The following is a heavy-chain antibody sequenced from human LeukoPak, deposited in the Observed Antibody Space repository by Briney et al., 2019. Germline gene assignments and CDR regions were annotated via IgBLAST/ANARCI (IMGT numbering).Heavy chain of an antibody. J-gene: IGHJ4*02. CDR1: GFTFRSNA. V-gene: IGHV3-23*01. Sequence: GGSLRLSCAASGFTFRSNAMSWVRQAPGKGLEWVSGISGSGLSTDYADSVKGRFTISRDNSKNTLYLQMNSLRAEGTAVYYCARAATDYWGQETLVTVSS. CDR3: ARAATDY. CDR2: ISGSGLST.